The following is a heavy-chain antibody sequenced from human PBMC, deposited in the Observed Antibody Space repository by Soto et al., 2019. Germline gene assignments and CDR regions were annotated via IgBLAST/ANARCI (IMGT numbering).Heavy chain of an antibody. CDR3: ARDGSLYDSSGYYYLY. CDR2: IIPMFGKA. D-gene: IGHD3-22*01. Sequence: SVKVSCKASGGTFSRYAISWVRQAPGQGLEWMGGIIPMFGKANYAQKFQGRVTITADEATSTGYMELRSLKSEDTAVYYCARDGSLYDSSGYYYLYWGQGTLVTVSS. J-gene: IGHJ4*02. CDR1: GGTFSRYA. V-gene: IGHV1-69*13.